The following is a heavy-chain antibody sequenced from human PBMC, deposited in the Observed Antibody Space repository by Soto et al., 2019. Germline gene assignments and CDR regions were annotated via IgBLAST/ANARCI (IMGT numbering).Heavy chain of an antibody. J-gene: IGHJ4*02. CDR2: INSDGTST. CDR1: GFTFGRYW. Sequence: GGSLRLSCAASGFTFGRYWMHWVRQAPGKRLVWVSRINSDGTSTRYADSVKGRFTISRDNAKNTLYLQMNSLRAEDTAVYYCARDYCSSTSCFPDYWGQGTLVTVSS. V-gene: IGHV3-74*01. CDR3: ARDYCSSTSCFPDY. D-gene: IGHD2-2*01.